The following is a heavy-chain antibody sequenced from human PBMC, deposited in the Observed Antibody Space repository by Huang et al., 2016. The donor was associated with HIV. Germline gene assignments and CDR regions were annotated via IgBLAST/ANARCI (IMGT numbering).Heavy chain of an antibody. CDR1: GFTFSYHG. CDR3: ARRGNWDDWYFDL. CDR2: ISGRRNYI. Sequence: DVQLVESGGGLVEPGGSLRLSCAASGFTFSYHGFVWVRQAPGRGPGWVSSISGRRNYISYADSLKGRSTISRDDANSLLFLQMNSLTAGDTAVYYCARRGNWDDWYFDLWGRGTLVSVSS. J-gene: IGHJ2*01. V-gene: IGHV3-21*01. D-gene: IGHD1-26*01.